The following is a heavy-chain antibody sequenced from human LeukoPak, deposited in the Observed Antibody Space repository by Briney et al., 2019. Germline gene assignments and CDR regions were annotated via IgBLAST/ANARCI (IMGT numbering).Heavy chain of an antibody. V-gene: IGHV4-34*01. J-gene: IGHJ3*02. Sequence: SETLSLTCAVYGGSFSGYYWSWIRQPPGKGLEWIGEINHSGSTNYNPSLKSGVTISVDTSKNQFSLKLSSVTAADTAVYYCARGSVNYCSSTSCSGAFDIWGQGTMVTVSS. D-gene: IGHD2-2*01. CDR3: ARGSVNYCSSTSCSGAFDI. CDR2: INHSGST. CDR1: GGSFSGYY.